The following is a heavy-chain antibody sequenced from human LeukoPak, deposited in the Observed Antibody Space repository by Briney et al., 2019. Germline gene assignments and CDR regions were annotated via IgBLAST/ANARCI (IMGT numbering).Heavy chain of an antibody. CDR2: INHSGST. CDR3: ARVPHYYDSSGESDY. D-gene: IGHD3-22*01. J-gene: IGHJ4*02. CDR1: GGSFNGYY. Sequence: SETLSLTCAVYGGSFNGYYWSWIRQPPGKGLEWIGEINHSGSTNYNPSLKSRVNISVDTSKNQFSLKLSSVTAADTAVYYCARVPHYYDSSGESDYWGQGTLVTVSS. V-gene: IGHV4-34*01.